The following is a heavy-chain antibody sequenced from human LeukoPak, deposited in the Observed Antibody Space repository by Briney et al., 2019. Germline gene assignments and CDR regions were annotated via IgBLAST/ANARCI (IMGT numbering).Heavy chain of an antibody. Sequence: SETLSLTCTVSGGSISSYYWSWIRQPPGKGLEWIGYIYYSGSTNYNPSLKSRVTISVDTSKNQFSLKLSSVTAADTAVYYCARVRDYYDIGNLDYWGQGTLVTVSS. D-gene: IGHD3-22*01. CDR3: ARVRDYYDIGNLDY. CDR1: GGSISSYY. J-gene: IGHJ4*02. V-gene: IGHV4-59*01. CDR2: IYYSGST.